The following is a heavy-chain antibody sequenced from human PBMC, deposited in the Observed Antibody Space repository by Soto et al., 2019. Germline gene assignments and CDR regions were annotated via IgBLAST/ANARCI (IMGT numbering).Heavy chain of an antibody. CDR3: ARAVVRGANLGYYYYYGMDV. J-gene: IGHJ6*02. D-gene: IGHD3-10*01. V-gene: IGHV4-59*01. CDR2: IYYSGST. CDR1: SGSISSYY. Sequence: SETLSLTSTVSSGSISSYYWSSIREPPSKGLEGIGYIYYSGSTNYNPSLKSRVTISVDTSKNQFSLKLSSVTAADTAVYYCARAVVRGANLGYYYYYGMDVWGQGTTVTVSS.